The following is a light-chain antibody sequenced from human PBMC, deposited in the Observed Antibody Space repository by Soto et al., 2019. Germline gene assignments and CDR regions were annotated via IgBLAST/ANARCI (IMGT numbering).Light chain of an antibody. CDR3: SPYTTTSPLV. CDR1: SSDVGGYNY. CDR2: EVS. Sequence: QSALTQPASVSGSPGQSITISCTGTSSDVGGYNYVSWYQQHPGKAPKLMIYEVSNRPSGVSNRFSGSKSGNTASLTISGLQPVDGAYYYCSPYTTTSPLVFGPGTKVTAL. J-gene: IGLJ1*01. V-gene: IGLV2-14*01.